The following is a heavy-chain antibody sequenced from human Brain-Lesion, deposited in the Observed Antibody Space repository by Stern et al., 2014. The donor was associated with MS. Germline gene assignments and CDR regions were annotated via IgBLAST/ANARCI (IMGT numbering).Heavy chain of an antibody. J-gene: IGHJ4*02. V-gene: IGHV4-39*02. CDR2: IFYTGST. D-gene: IGHD6-19*01. CDR1: GGSIGRSSYY. Sequence: QLQLQESGPGLVKPSETLSLTCTVSGGSIGRSSYYWGWIRQPPGKGLEWIGNIFYTGSTFYDPSLKSRVTISVATSTNQFSLSMNSVTAADTAVYYCARGAGVFDSWGQGTLVTVSP. CDR3: ARGAGVFDS.